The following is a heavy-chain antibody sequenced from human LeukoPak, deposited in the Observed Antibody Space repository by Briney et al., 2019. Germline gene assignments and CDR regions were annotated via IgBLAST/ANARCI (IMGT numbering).Heavy chain of an antibody. CDR3: AKDRKQGSITIFGVVFDY. CDR1: GFTFSSYG. V-gene: IGHV3-30*02. D-gene: IGHD3-3*01. CDR2: IRYDGSNK. J-gene: IGHJ4*02. Sequence: GGSLRLSCAASGFTFSSYGMHWVRQAPGKGLEWVAFIRYDGSNKYYADSVKGRFTISRDNYKNTLYLQMNSLRAEDTAVYYCAKDRKQGSITIFGVVFDYWGQGTLVTVSS.